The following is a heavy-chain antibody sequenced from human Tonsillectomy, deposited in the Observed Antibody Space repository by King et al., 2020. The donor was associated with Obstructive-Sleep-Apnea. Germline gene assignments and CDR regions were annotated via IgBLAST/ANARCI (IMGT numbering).Heavy chain of an antibody. Sequence: QLVQSGGGLVQPGRSLRLSCAASGFTFDDYAMHWVRQAPGKGLEWVSGISWNSGTVDYADSVKGRFTISRDNAKNCLYLQMNSLRAEDTALYYCAKGNYDILTGYYSYYFDYWGQGTLVTVSS. V-gene: IGHV3-9*01. CDR1: GFTFDDYA. CDR2: ISWNSGTV. D-gene: IGHD3-9*01. CDR3: AKGNYDILTGYYSYYFDY. J-gene: IGHJ4*02.